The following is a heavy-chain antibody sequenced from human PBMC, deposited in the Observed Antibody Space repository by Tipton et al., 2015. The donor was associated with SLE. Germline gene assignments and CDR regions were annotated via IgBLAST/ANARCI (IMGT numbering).Heavy chain of an antibody. CDR2: ISYDGSNK. D-gene: IGHD6-13*01. CDR1: GFTFSSYA. V-gene: IGHV3-30-3*01. J-gene: IGHJ4*02. CDR3: AREISSSKNY. Sequence: SLRLSCAASGFTFSSYAMHWVRQAPGKGLEWVAVISYDGSNKYCADSVKGRFTISSDNSKNTLYLQMNSLRAEDTAVYYCAREISSSKNYWGQGTLVTVSS.